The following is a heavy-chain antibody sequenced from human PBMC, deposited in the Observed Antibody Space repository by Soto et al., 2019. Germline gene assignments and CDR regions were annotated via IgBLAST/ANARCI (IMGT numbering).Heavy chain of an antibody. CDR1: GFNFDYYA. CDR3: MRDMVGARKAFDI. D-gene: IGHD1-26*01. Sequence: QVQLVQSGAEMKRPGASVKVSCRTSGFNFDYYALHWVRQAPGHRLEWMGWINAGNGNTKYSEKFKGRVTLSRDSSASTVYIEMSRLRSEDTAMYYCMRDMVGARKAFDIWGQGTMITVSS. CDR2: INAGNGNT. J-gene: IGHJ3*02. V-gene: IGHV1-3*01.